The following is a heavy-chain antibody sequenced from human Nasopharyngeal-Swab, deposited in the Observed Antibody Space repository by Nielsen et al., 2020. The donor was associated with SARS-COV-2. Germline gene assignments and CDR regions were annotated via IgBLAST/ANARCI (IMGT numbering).Heavy chain of an antibody. CDR2: ISYDGSNK. J-gene: IGHJ4*02. V-gene: IGHV3-30*04. CDR1: GFTFSSYA. Sequence: GESLKISCAASGFTFSSYAMHWVRQAPGKGLEWVAVISYDGSNKYYADSVKGRFTISRDNSKNTLYLQMNSLRAKDTAVYYCVKEGSDFDYWGQGTLVTVSS. CDR3: VKEGSDFDY. D-gene: IGHD2-15*01.